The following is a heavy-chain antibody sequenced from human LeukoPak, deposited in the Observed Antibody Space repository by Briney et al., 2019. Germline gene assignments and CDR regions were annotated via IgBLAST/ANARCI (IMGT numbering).Heavy chain of an antibody. CDR3: ARVPPGPLAHGMDV. CDR2: INPNSGGT. CDR1: GYTFTGYY. Sequence: ASVKVSCKASGYTFTGYYMHWVRQAPGQGLEWMGWINPNSGGTNYAQKFQGRVTMTRDTSISTAYMELSRLRSDDTAVYYCARVPPGPLAHGMDVWGQGITVTVSS. J-gene: IGHJ6*02. D-gene: IGHD3-3*02. V-gene: IGHV1-2*02.